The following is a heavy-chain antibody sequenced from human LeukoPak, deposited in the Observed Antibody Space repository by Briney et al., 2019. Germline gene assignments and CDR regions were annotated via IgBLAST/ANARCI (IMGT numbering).Heavy chain of an antibody. CDR1: GYTFTSYY. Sequence: ASVTVSCKASGYTFTSYYMHWVRQAPGQGLEWMGIINPSGGSTSYAQKFQGRVTMTRDTSTSTVYMELSSLRSEDTAVYYCAREDNWNYPYYYYGMDVWGQGTTVTVSS. CDR2: INPSGGST. D-gene: IGHD1-7*01. J-gene: IGHJ6*02. CDR3: AREDNWNYPYYYYGMDV. V-gene: IGHV1-46*01.